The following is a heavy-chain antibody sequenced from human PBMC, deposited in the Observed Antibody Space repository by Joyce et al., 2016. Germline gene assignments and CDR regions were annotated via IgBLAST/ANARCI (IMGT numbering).Heavy chain of an antibody. D-gene: IGHD3-22*01. CDR2: ISSDSTYI. J-gene: IGHJ6*02. V-gene: IGHV3-21*02. CDR3: ARGGIVYDYSMDL. CDR1: RFTFSTSS. Sequence: EVQLVESGGGLVKPGGSLRISCAASRFTFSTSSMSWFRRAPGKGLEWVSAISSDSTYIFYADAVKGRFTVSRDNAKISLYLQMNSLRDEDTAVFFCARGGIVYDYSMDLWGQGTTVTVSS.